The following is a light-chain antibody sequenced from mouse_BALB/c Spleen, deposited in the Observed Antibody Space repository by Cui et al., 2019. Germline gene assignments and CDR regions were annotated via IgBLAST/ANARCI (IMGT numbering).Light chain of an antibody. J-gene: IGLJ1*01. Sequence: AFGPRKSALTTSPGETVTLTCRSSTGAVTTSNYANWVQEKPDHLFTGLIGGTNNRAPGVPARFSGSLIGDKAALTITGAQTEDEAIYFCALWYSNHWVFGGGTKLTVL. CDR2: GTN. CDR1: TGAVTTSNY. V-gene: IGLV1*01. CDR3: ALWYSNHWV.